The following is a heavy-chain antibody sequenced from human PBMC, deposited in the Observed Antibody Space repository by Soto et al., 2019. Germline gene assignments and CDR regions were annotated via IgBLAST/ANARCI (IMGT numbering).Heavy chain of an antibody. CDR1: GFTFSSYG. J-gene: IGHJ2*01. CDR3: AKDHHGDYASWYFDL. D-gene: IGHD4-17*01. V-gene: IGHV3-30*18. CDR2: IPYDGSNK. Sequence: QVQLVESGGGVVQPGRSLRLSCAASGFTFSSYGMHWVRQAPGKGLEWVAVIPYDGSNKYYADSVKGRFTISRDNSKNTLYLQMNSLRAEDTAVYYCAKDHHGDYASWYFDLWGRGTLVTVSS.